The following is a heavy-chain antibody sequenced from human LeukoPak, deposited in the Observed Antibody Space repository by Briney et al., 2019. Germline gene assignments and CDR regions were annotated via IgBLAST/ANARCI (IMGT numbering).Heavy chain of an antibody. CDR3: ARDVDLNWFDP. CDR1: GGSISRYY. D-gene: IGHD3/OR15-3a*01. J-gene: IGHJ5*02. V-gene: IGHV4-59*12. Sequence: SETLSLTCNISGGSISRYYWSWIRQPPGKGLEWIGYVYFTGNTNYNPSLKSRLAISVDTSKNLLSLTLSSVTAADTAVYYCARDVDLNWFDPWGQGXLVTVSS. CDR2: VYFTGNT.